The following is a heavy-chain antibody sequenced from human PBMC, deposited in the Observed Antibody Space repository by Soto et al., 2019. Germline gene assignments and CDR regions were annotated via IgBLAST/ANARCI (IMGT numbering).Heavy chain of an antibody. CDR2: IIPIFGTA. V-gene: IGHV1-69*06. CDR3: ARSPMIGVAYGMDV. CDR1: GGTFSSYA. D-gene: IGHD3-22*01. J-gene: IGHJ6*02. Sequence: QVQLVQSGAEVKKPGSSVKVSCKASGGTFSSYAISWVRQAPGQGLEWMGGIIPIFGTANYAQKFQGRVTITADKSTSTADMELSSLRSEDTAVYDCARSPMIGVAYGMDVWGQGTTVTVSS.